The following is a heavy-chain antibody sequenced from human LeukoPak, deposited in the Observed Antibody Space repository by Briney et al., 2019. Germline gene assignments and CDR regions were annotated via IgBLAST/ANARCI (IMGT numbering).Heavy chain of an antibody. D-gene: IGHD3-22*01. CDR1: GGSISSYY. CDR3: AREDRKYFYYMDV. CDR2: IYYSGST. J-gene: IGHJ6*03. Sequence: SETLSLTCTVSGGSISSYYWGWIRQPPGKGLEWIGSIYYSGSTYFNPSLKSRVTISVDTSKNQFSLKLSSVTAADTAVYYCAREDRKYFYYMDVWGKGTTVTVSS. V-gene: IGHV4-39*07.